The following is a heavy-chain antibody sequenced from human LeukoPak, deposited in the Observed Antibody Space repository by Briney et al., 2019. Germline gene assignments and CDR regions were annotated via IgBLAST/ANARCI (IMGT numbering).Heavy chain of an antibody. D-gene: IGHD3-10*01. CDR3: ARPYYYGSGSAN. Sequence: GESLKISCRGSGYSFTTFWIIWARQRPGEGLEWMGIIHPDDSETRYSPSFEGHVTFSADTSTNTAYLQWSSLEPSDTATYYCARPYYYGSGSANWGQGTLVTVSS. CDR2: IHPDDSET. J-gene: IGHJ4*02. V-gene: IGHV5-51*01. CDR1: GYSFTTFW.